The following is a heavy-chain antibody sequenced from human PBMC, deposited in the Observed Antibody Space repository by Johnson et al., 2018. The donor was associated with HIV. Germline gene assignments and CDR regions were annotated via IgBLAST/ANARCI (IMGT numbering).Heavy chain of an antibody. Sequence: EVQLVESGGGVVQPGRSLRLSCAASGFTFSSFAMHWVRQAPGKGLEYVSAISSNGGSTYYANSVKGRFTISRDNSKNTLYLQMGSLSDEDTADYYCVRDQGSGWPTNAFDIWGRGTRVTVSS. J-gene: IGHJ3*02. V-gene: IGHV3-64*01. D-gene: IGHD6-19*01. CDR3: VRDQGSGWPTNAFDI. CDR1: GFTFSSFA. CDR2: ISSNGGST.